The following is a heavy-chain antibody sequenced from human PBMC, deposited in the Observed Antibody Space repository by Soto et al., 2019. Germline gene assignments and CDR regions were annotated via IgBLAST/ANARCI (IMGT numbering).Heavy chain of an antibody. CDR3: TRPRYDGSGTPFDH. CDR2: INGDGSST. CDR1: GFTFSSYW. V-gene: IGHV3-74*01. D-gene: IGHD3-22*01. Sequence: EVQLVESGGALVQPGGSLRLSCAASGFTFSSYWMHWVRQAPGKGLVWVSGINGDGSSTIFVDSVKGRFIISRDNVKNTVYLQRHSLRAEDTAVYYCTRPRYDGSGTPFDHWGQGTLVTVSS. J-gene: IGHJ4*02.